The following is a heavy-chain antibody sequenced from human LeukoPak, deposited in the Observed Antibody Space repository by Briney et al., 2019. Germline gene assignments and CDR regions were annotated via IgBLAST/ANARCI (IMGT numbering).Heavy chain of an antibody. CDR3: ARDANWGFDAFDI. CDR2: IWYDGSNK. Sequence: PGGSLRLSCAASGFTVSNSYMSWVRQAPGKGLEWVAVIWYDGSNKYYADSVKDRFTISRDNSKNTLYLQMNSLRAEDTAVYYCARDANWGFDAFDIWGQGTMVTVSS. D-gene: IGHD7-27*01. V-gene: IGHV3-33*08. CDR1: GFTVSNSY. J-gene: IGHJ3*02.